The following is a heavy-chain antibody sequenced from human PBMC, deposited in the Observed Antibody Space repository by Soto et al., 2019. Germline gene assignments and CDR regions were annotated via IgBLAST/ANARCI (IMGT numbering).Heavy chain of an antibody. CDR2: INHSGST. Sequence: SETLSLTCTVSGGSISSYYWSWIRQPPGKGLEWIGEINHSGSTNYNPSLKSRVTISVDTSKNQFFLKLSSVTAADTAVYYCARGLDYGSGSRAYYYGMDVWGQGTTVTVSS. D-gene: IGHD3-10*01. CDR1: GGSISSYY. V-gene: IGHV4-34*01. CDR3: ARGLDYGSGSRAYYYGMDV. J-gene: IGHJ6*02.